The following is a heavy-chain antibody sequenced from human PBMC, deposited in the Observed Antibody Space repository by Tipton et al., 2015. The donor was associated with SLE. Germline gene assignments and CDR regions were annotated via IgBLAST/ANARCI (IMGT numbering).Heavy chain of an antibody. CDR2: FYTSGST. V-gene: IGHV4-4*08. J-gene: IGHJ4*02. CDR3: ARLYSDDSGLYKFDL. CDR1: DGSISSYY. D-gene: IGHD3-22*01. Sequence: TLSLTCTVSDGSISSYYWSWIRQPPGKGLEWIGFFYTSGSTNYNPPPRSRVTMFVDKSKSHFSLELNSVAAADTAIYYCARLYSDDSGLYKFDLWGQGTLVTVSS.